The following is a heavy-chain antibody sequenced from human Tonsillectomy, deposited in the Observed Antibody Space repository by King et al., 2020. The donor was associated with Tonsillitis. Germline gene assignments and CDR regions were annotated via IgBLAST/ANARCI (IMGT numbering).Heavy chain of an antibody. V-gene: IGHV3-30*02. Sequence: VQLVESGGGVVQPGGSLRLSCAASGFTFSSYGMHWVRQAPGKGLEWVAFIRYDGSNKYYADSVKGRFTISRDNSKNTLYLQMNSLRAEDTAVYYCAKDGGYSSGWHSGIEAAFDIWGQGTMVTVSS. D-gene: IGHD6-19*01. CDR2: IRYDGSNK. J-gene: IGHJ3*02. CDR3: AKDGGYSSGWHSGIEAAFDI. CDR1: GFTFSSYG.